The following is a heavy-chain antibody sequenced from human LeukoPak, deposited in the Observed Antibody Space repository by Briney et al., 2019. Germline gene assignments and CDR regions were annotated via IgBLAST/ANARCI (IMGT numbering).Heavy chain of an antibody. CDR2: IYQSETT. V-gene: IGHV4-30-2*02. J-gene: IGHJ4*02. CDR1: GGSISSGGYY. CDR3: ARRIAAAAPFDY. D-gene: IGHD6-13*01. Sequence: PSQTLSLTCTVSGGSISSGGYYWSWIRQPPGKDLEWIGYIYQSETTYRNPSLKSRVTISVDRPKNQFSLKLSSVTAADTAVYYCARRIAAAAPFDYWGQGTLVTVSS.